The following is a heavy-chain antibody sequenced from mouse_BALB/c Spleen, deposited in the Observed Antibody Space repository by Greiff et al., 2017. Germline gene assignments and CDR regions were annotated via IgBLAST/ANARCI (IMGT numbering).Heavy chain of an antibody. J-gene: IGHJ3*01. CDR3: ARISYDYDWFAY. D-gene: IGHD2-4*01. Sequence: EVQGVESGGGLVKPGGSLKLSCAASGFTFSSYGMSWVRQTPDKRLEWVATISSGGSYTYYPDSVKGRFTISRDNAKNTLYLQMSSLKSEDTAMYYCARISYDYDWFAYWGQGTLVTVSA. V-gene: IGHV5-6*01. CDR1: GFTFSSYG. CDR2: ISSGGSYT.